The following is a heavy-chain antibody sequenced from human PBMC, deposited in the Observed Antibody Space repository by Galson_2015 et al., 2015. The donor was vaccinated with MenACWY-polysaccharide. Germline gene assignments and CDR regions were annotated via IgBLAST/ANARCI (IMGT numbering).Heavy chain of an antibody. CDR3: ATASESVAGMDYYYGMDV. Sequence: SLRLSCAASGFTFSSYGMHWVRQAPGKGLEWVAVISYDGSNKYYADSVRGRFTISRDNSKNTLYLQMNSLRAEDTAVYYCATASESVAGMDYYYGMDVWGQGTTVTVSS. CDR1: GFTFSSYG. D-gene: IGHD6-19*01. V-gene: IGHV3-30*03. CDR2: ISYDGSNK. J-gene: IGHJ6*02.